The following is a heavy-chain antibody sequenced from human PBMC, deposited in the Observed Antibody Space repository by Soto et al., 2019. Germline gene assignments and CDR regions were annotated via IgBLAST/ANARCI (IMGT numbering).Heavy chain of an antibody. CDR3: ASHSSSWYSVNYYYYYMDV. V-gene: IGHV4-59*08. CDR1: GGSISSYY. D-gene: IGHD6-13*01. J-gene: IGHJ6*03. Sequence: SETLSLTCTVSGGSISSYYWSWIRQPPGKGLEWIGYIYYSGSTNYNPSLKSRVTISVDTSKNQFSLKLSSATAADTAVYYCASHSSSWYSVNYYYYYMDVWGKGTTVTVSS. CDR2: IYYSGST.